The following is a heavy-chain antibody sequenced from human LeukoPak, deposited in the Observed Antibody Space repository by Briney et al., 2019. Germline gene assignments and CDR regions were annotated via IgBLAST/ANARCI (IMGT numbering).Heavy chain of an antibody. Sequence: GGSLRLSCAASGFTFSSYAMSWVRQAPGKGLEWVSVIYSGGSTYYADSVKGRFTISRDNSKNTLYLQMNSLRAEDTAVYYCASNLAAEWGAFDIWGQGTMVTVSS. J-gene: IGHJ3*02. V-gene: IGHV3-53*01. CDR1: GFTFSSYA. D-gene: IGHD2-8*01. CDR2: IYSGGST. CDR3: ASNLAAEWGAFDI.